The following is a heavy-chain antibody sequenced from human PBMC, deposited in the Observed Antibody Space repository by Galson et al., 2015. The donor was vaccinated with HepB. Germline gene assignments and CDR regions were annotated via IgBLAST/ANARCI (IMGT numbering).Heavy chain of an antibody. J-gene: IGHJ4*02. CDR3: AKDGEIGDGYNPGYAYYFDY. D-gene: IGHD5-24*01. CDR1: GFTFSSYG. V-gene: IGHV3-30*18. CDR2: ISYDGSNK. Sequence: SLRLSCAASGFTFSSYGMHWVRQAPGKGLEWVAVISYDGSNKYYADSVKGRFTISRDNSKNTLYLQMNSLRAEDTAVYYCAKDGEIGDGYNPGYAYYFDYWGQGTLVTVSS.